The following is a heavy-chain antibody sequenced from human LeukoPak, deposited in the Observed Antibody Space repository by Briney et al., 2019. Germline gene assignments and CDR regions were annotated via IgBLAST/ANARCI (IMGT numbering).Heavy chain of an antibody. D-gene: IGHD1-26*01. V-gene: IGHV4-59*01. CDR3: ARSVGLGAFDI. Sequence: SETLSLTCTVSGGFISSYYWSWIRQPPGKGLEWIGYIYYSRSTNYNPSLKSRVTISVDTSKNQFSLKLSSVIAADTAVYYCARSVGLGAFDIWGQGTMVTVSS. J-gene: IGHJ3*02. CDR1: GGFISSYY. CDR2: IYYSRST.